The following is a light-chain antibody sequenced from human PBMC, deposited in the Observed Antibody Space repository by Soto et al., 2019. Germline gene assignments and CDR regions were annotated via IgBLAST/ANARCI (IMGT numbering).Light chain of an antibody. CDR1: QSLVYRDGNTY. V-gene: IGKV2-30*01. Sequence: DVVMTQSPLSLPVTLGQPASISCRSSQSLVYRDGNTYLTWFQQRPGQSPRRLIYQVSTRDSGVPGRFSGSGSGTDFTLKISRVEAEDVGVYYFMQASHWPWTFGQGSKVEIK. CDR2: QVS. CDR3: MQASHWPWT. J-gene: IGKJ1*01.